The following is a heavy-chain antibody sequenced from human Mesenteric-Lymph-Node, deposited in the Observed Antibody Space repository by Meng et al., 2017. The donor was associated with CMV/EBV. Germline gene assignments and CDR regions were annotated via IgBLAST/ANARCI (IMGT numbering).Heavy chain of an antibody. V-gene: IGHV4-39*01. J-gene: IGHJ6*02. D-gene: IGHD2-8*01. CDR3: ARGVLEVSNYYYGMDV. CDR1: GGSTSSSSYY. CDR2: IYYSGTT. Sequence: PETLSLTCPVSGGSTSSSSYYWAWLRQPPGKGLEWIGSIYYSGTTFYNPSLKSRVTISGDMSNNKFSLTLSSLTAADTAVFYCARGVLEVSNYYYGMDVWGQGTTVTVSS.